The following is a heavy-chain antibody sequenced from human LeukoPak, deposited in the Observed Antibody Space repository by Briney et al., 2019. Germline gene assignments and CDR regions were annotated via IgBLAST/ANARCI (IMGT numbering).Heavy chain of an antibody. CDR2: ISGSGGST. Sequence: GGSLRLSCAASGFTFSSYAMSWVRQAPGKGLEWVSAISGSGGSTYYADSVKGRFTISSDNSKNTLYLQMNSLRAEDTAVYYCAKDHYDILTGYYGIDYWGQGTLVTVSS. CDR3: AKDHYDILTGYYGIDY. V-gene: IGHV3-23*01. CDR1: GFTFSSYA. D-gene: IGHD3-9*01. J-gene: IGHJ4*02.